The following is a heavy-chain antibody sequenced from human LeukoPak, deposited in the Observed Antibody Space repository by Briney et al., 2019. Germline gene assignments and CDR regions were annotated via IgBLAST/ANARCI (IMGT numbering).Heavy chain of an antibody. Sequence: ASVKVSCKASGYTFTSYGISWVRQAPGQGLEWMGWISAYNGNTNYAQKLQGGVTMTTDTSTSTAYMELRSLRSDDTAVYYCARDSIRWFGELLYYYGMDVWGQGTTVTVSS. V-gene: IGHV1-18*01. CDR3: ARDSIRWFGELLYYYGMDV. CDR1: GYTFTSYG. J-gene: IGHJ6*02. CDR2: ISAYNGNT. D-gene: IGHD3-10*01.